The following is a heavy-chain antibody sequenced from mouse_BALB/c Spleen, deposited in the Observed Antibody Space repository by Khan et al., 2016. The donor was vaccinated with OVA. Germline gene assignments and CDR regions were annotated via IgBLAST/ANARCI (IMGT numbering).Heavy chain of an antibody. J-gene: IGHJ4*01. CDR2: ISYSGST. V-gene: IGHV3-2*02. CDR1: GYSITSNYA. Sequence: EVQLQEPGPGLVKPSQSLSLTCTVSGYSITSNYAWNWIRQFPGNKLEWMGYISYSGSTNYNPSLKSRISITRDTSKNQFFLQLNSVTTEDTATYYCTRGNYYGYAMDYWGQGTSVTVSS. D-gene: IGHD1-1*01. CDR3: TRGNYYGYAMDY.